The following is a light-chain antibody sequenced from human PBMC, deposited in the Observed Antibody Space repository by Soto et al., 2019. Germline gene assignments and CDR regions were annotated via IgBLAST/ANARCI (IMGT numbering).Light chain of an antibody. CDR3: QQYGFSPIS. V-gene: IGKV3-20*01. Sequence: EVVLTQSPGTLSLSPGARVTLSCRASQTVTNDYLAWYQQKDGQAPRLLIYDASTRATGVQDRFSGSGSGPEYTLTITRLEPEEFAVYSCQQYGFSPISFGQGTRLEIK. CDR2: DAS. CDR1: QTVTNDY. J-gene: IGKJ5*01.